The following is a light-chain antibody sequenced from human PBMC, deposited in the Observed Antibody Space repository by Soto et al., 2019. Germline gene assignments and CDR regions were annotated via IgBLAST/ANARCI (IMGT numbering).Light chain of an antibody. Sequence: QSVLTQPPSVSGAPGQRVTISCTGSSSNIGAGYDVHWYQQLPGTVPKLVIYDNNQRPSGVLDRFSGSKSGTSASLAITGLQAEDEADYYCSSFTSSSTGVFGGGTKLTVL. CDR3: SSFTSSSTGV. CDR2: DNN. CDR1: SSNIGAGYD. J-gene: IGLJ3*02. V-gene: IGLV1-40*01.